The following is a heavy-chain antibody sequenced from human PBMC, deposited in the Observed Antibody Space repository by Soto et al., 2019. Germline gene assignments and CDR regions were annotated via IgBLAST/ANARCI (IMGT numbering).Heavy chain of an antibody. V-gene: IGHV4-30-2*01. CDR2: IYHSGST. J-gene: IGHJ6*02. D-gene: IGHD1-20*01. CDR3: AKDFLTSEGYGMDV. Sequence: SETLSLTCAVSGGSISSGGYSWSWIRQPPGKGLEWIGYIYHSGSTYYNPSLKSRVTISVDRSKNQFSLKLSSVTAEDTAVYYCAKDFLTSEGYGMDVWGQGTTVTVS. CDR1: GGSISSGGYS.